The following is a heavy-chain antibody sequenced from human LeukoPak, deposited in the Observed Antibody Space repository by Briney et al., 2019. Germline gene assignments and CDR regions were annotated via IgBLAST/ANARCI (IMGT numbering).Heavy chain of an antibody. V-gene: IGHV3-30*03. CDR2: ISYDGSNK. CDR1: GFTFSSYG. D-gene: IGHD6-13*01. CDR3: ATDSSSSYYFDY. J-gene: IGHJ4*02. Sequence: PGGSLRLSCAAPGFTFSSYGMHWVRQAPGKGLEWVAVISYDGSNKYYADSVKGRFTISRDNAKNSLYLQMNSLRAEDTAVYYCATDSSSSYYFDYWGQGTLVTVSS.